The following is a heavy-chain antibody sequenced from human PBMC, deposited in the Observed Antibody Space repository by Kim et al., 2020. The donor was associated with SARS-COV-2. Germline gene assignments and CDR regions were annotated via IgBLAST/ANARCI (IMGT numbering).Heavy chain of an antibody. V-gene: IGHV4-4*02. CDR3: ARDLITGTDERRTGDY. Sequence: SETLSLTCAVSGGSISSSNWWSWVRQPPGKGLEWIGEIYHSGSTNYNPSLKSRVTISVDKSKNQFSLKLSSVTAADTAVYYCARDLITGTDERRTGDYWGQGTLVTVSS. J-gene: IGHJ4*02. CDR1: GGSISSSNW. D-gene: IGHD1-20*01. CDR2: IYHSGST.